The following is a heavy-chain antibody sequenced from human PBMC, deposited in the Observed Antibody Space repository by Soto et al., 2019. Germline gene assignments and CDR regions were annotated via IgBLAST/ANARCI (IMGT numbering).Heavy chain of an antibody. CDR1: GGSMTPYY. CDR2: ISSSGFT. D-gene: IGHD6-13*01. V-gene: IGHV4-59*01. CDR3: VRDCYSSSCFDL. J-gene: IGHJ4*02. Sequence: QVQLQESGPGLVKPSETLSLTCTVSGGSMTPYYWSWIRQPPGKRLEWIGYISSSGFTNYNPSLNSRVTISVDTSKNQFSLKLSSVTAADTAVYYCVRDCYSSSCFDLWGQGTLVTVSS.